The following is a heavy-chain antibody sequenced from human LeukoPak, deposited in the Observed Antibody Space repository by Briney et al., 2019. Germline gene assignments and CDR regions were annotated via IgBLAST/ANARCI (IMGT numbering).Heavy chain of an antibody. J-gene: IGHJ4*02. CDR2: TSSDGTDK. Sequence: GGSLRLSCAVSGFTFSSYALHWVRQAPGKGLEWVALTSSDGTDKYYADSVKGRFTISRDSSKNTLYLQMNSLRAEDTAVYYCARGSLVIVPAALNSYFDYWGQGALVTVSS. CDR3: ARGSLVIVPAALNSYFDY. CDR1: GFTFSSYA. D-gene: IGHD2-2*01. V-gene: IGHV3-30*04.